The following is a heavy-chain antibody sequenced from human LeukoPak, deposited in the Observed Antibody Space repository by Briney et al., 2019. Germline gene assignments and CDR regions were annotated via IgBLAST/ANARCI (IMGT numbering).Heavy chain of an antibody. D-gene: IGHD6-13*01. CDR3: ARRRRIAAAGNTPKCCFDP. Sequence: GGSLRLSCAASGFTFSSYSMNWVRQAPGKGLEWVSSISSSSSSYIYYADSVKGRFTISRDNAKNSLYLQMNGLRAEDTAVYYCARRRRIAAAGNTPKCCFDPWGQGTLVTVSS. V-gene: IGHV3-21*01. CDR2: ISSSSSSYI. J-gene: IGHJ5*02. CDR1: GFTFSSYS.